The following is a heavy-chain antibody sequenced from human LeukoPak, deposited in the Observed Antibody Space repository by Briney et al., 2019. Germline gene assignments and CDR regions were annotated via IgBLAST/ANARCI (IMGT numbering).Heavy chain of an antibody. V-gene: IGHV3-30*04. CDR3: ARDPNYYGSGSYSFDY. CDR1: GFTFSSYA. CDR2: ISYDGSNK. Sequence: GGSLRLSCAASGFTFSSYAMHWVRQAPGKGLEWVAVISYDGSNKYYADSVKGRFTISRDNSKNTLYLQVNSLRAEGTAVYYCARDPNYYGSGSYSFDYWGQGTLVTASS. J-gene: IGHJ4*02. D-gene: IGHD3-10*01.